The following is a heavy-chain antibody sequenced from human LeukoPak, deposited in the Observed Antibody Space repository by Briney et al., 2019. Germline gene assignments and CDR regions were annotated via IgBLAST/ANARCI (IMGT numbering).Heavy chain of an antibody. J-gene: IGHJ3*02. CDR3: ANMQLVKGVFEI. CDR2: ISGGSDNT. Sequence: QSGGSLRLSCAASGFTFSSFAMSWVRQAPGKGLDWVSAISGGSDNTYYADSVKGRFTISRDNSKNTLDLHMSSLTADDTAVYYCANMQLVKGVFEIWGQGTRVTVSS. V-gene: IGHV3-23*01. D-gene: IGHD6-13*01. CDR1: GFTFSSFA.